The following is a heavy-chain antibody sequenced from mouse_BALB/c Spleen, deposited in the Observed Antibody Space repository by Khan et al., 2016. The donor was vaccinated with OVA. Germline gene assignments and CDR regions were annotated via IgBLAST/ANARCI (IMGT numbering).Heavy chain of an antibody. V-gene: IGHV1-7*01. CDR2: INPSSDYT. Sequence: QVQLQQSGAELAKPGASVKMSCKASGYTFTSYWMHWVKQRPGQGLEWIGYINPSSDYTEYNQKFKDKATLTADKSSSTAYMQLTSLTSEDSAVYYCVNHGSSSGCFTYWGQGTLVTVSA. J-gene: IGHJ3*01. CDR3: VNHGSSSGCFTY. D-gene: IGHD1-1*01. CDR1: GYTFTSYW.